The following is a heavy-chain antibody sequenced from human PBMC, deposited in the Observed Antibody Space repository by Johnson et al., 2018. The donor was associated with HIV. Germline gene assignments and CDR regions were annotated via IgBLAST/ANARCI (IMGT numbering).Heavy chain of an antibody. V-gene: IGHV3-7*01. CDR1: GFTVSSNY. Sequence: VQLVESGGGLIQPGGSLRLSCAASGFTVSSNYMSWVRQAPGKGLEWVANIKQDGSEKYYVDSVKGRITISRDNAKNSLYLQMNSLRVDDTAVYYCAKETRDSSGAFDIWGQGTLVTVS. CDR2: IKQDGSEK. J-gene: IGHJ3*02. D-gene: IGHD3-22*01. CDR3: AKETRDSSGAFDI.